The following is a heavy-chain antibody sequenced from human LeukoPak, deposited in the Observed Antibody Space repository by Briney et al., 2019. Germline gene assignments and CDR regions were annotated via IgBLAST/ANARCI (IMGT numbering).Heavy chain of an antibody. V-gene: IGHV1-24*01. CDR2: FDPEDGET. Sequence: ASVKVSCKVSGYTLTELSMHWVRQAPGKGLEWMGGFDPEDGETIYAQKFQGRVTMTEDTSTDTAYMELSSLRSEDTAVYYCATEGSRYYYDSSGYSLAFDIWGQGTMVTVSS. D-gene: IGHD3-22*01. CDR3: ATEGSRYYYDSSGYSLAFDI. J-gene: IGHJ3*02. CDR1: GYTLTELS.